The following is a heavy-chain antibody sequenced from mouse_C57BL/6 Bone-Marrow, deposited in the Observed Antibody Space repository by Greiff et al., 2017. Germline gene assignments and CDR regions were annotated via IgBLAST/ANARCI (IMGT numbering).Heavy chain of an antibody. CDR3: ESSECNGSSPDY. J-gene: IGHJ2*01. CDR1: GYTFTSYW. Sequence: QVQLQQPGAELVMPGASVKLSCKASGYTFTSYWMHWVKQRPGQGLEWIGEIDPSDSYTNYNQKFKGKSTLTVDKSSSTAYMQLSSLTSEDSAVYDCESSECNGSSPDYWGQGTTLTVSA. CDR2: IDPSDSYT. V-gene: IGHV1-69*01. D-gene: IGHD1-1*01.